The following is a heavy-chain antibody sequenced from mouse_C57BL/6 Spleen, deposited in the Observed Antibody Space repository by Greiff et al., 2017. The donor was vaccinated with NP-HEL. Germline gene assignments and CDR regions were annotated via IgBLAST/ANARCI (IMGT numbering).Heavy chain of an antibody. J-gene: IGHJ4*01. Sequence: VQLQESGPGLVQPSQSLSITCTVSGFSLTSSGVHWVRPSPGKGLEWLGVIWSGGSTDYNAAFISSLSISKDNPQSHVFFILHSLHASDTSIYYCSRNRGNYDAMDYWGPGPSVTVSS. V-gene: IGHV2-2*01. D-gene: IGHD2-1*01. CDR2: IWSGGST. CDR1: GFSLTSSG. CDR3: SRNRGNYDAMDY.